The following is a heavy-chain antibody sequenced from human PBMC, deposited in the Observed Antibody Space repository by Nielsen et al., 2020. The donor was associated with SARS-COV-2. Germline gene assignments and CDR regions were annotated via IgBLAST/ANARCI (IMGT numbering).Heavy chain of an antibody. Sequence: GGSLRLSCAASGFTFSSYGMHWVRQAPGKGLEWVAVISYDGSNKYYADSVKGRFTISRDNSKNTLYLQMNSLRAEDTAVYYCAKDLGGYSYADYWGQGTLVTVSS. CDR1: GFTFSSYG. CDR3: AKDLGGYSYADY. D-gene: IGHD5-18*01. CDR2: ISYDGSNK. V-gene: IGHV3-30*18. J-gene: IGHJ4*02.